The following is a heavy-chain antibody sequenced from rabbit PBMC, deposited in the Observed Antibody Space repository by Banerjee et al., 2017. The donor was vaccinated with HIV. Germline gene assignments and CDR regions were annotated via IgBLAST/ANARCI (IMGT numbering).Heavy chain of an antibody. J-gene: IGHJ4*01. D-gene: IGHD4-1*01. CDR1: GFDFSSCDM. V-gene: IGHV1S45*01. CDR3: ARDLAGVIGWNFNL. Sequence: QEQLVESGGGLVQPEGSLTLTCKASGFDFSSCDMTWVRQAPGKGLEWIGCINTSSGNTVYASWVKGRFTISKTSSTTVTLQMTSLTAADTATYLCARDLAGVIGWNFNLWGQGTLVTVS. CDR2: INTSSGNT.